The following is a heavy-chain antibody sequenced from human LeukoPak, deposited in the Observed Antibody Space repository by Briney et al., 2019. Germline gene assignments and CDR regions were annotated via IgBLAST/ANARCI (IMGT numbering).Heavy chain of an antibody. V-gene: IGHV3-74*01. J-gene: IGHJ4*02. Sequence: GESLRLSCAASGFTFSNYWMHWVRQAPGKGLVWVSRLNADGNSITYADSVRGRFTISRDNAKNTVHLQMNSLRVEDTAIYFCAGAYSAYDPFDYWGQGILVTVSS. D-gene: IGHD5-12*01. CDR2: LNADGNSI. CDR1: GFTFSNYW. CDR3: AGAYSAYDPFDY.